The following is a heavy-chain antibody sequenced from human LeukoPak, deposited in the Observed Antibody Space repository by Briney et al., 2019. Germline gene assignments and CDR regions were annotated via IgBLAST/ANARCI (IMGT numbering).Heavy chain of an antibody. Sequence: GGSLRLSCAASGFTFSSYAMHWVRQAPGKGLEWVAVISYDGSNKYYADSVKGRFTISRDNSKNTLYLQMNSLRAEDTAVYYCARARLDTAMPTFDYWGQGTLVTVSS. CDR2: ISYDGSNK. D-gene: IGHD5-18*01. CDR1: GFTFSSYA. CDR3: ARARLDTAMPTFDY. V-gene: IGHV3-30-3*01. J-gene: IGHJ4*02.